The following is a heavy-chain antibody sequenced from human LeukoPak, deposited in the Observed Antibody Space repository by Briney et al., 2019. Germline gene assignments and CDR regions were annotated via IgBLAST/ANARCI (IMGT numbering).Heavy chain of an antibody. CDR3: TNEPGPYVIGY. J-gene: IGHJ4*02. Sequence: GRSLRLLCAASGFIVSSCGMHWVRQAPGKGLEWVAVIWSDGNTKFYADSVKGRFTISRDNYKNTLYLQMNSLRAEDTAVYYCTNEPGPYVIGYRGQGTLVTVSS. CDR2: IWSDGNTK. V-gene: IGHV3-33*06. CDR1: GFIVSSCG. D-gene: IGHD2/OR15-2a*01.